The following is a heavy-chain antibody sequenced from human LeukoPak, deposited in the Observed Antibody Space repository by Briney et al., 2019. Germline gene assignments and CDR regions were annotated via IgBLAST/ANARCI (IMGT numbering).Heavy chain of an antibody. CDR2: FDPEAGKT. CDR3: ATDMVGYCGGVTCYSEAY. D-gene: IGHD2-15*01. CDR1: GYTFTGYY. Sequence: GASVKVSCKASGYTFTGYYMHWVRQAPGQGLEWMGGFDPEAGKTIYAQNLHGRLTVTDDTSTDTAYMQLSSLRSEDTAVYYCATDMVGYCGGVTCYSEAYWGQGTLVTVSS. J-gene: IGHJ4*02. V-gene: IGHV1-24*01.